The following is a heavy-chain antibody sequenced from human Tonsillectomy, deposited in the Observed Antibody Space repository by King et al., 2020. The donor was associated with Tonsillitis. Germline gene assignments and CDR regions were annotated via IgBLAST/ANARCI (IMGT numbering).Heavy chain of an antibody. CDR1: GGSISSSSYY. V-gene: IGHV4-39*01. D-gene: IGHD2-15*01. CDR3: ARHTPETTSDAFDI. J-gene: IGHJ3*02. Sequence: QLQESGPGLVKPSETLSLTCTVSGGSISSSSYYWGWIRQPPGKGLDWIGSIYYGGSTYYSPSLKRRVTIAVDTSKNQFSLKLTSVTAADTAVYYCARHTPETTSDAFDIWGQGTMVTVSS. CDR2: IYYGGST.